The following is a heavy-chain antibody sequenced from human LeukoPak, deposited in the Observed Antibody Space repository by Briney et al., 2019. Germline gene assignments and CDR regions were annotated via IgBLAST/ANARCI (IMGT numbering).Heavy chain of an antibody. CDR1: GYTFTGYY. Sequence: GASVKVSCKASGYTFTGYYMHWVRQAPGQGLEWMGWINPNSGGTNYAQKFQGRVTMTRDTSISTAYMELSRLRSDDTAVYYCARDATAMVPNFDYWGQGTLVTVSS. CDR2: INPNSGGT. J-gene: IGHJ4*02. D-gene: IGHD5-18*01. CDR3: ARDATAMVPNFDY. V-gene: IGHV1-2*02.